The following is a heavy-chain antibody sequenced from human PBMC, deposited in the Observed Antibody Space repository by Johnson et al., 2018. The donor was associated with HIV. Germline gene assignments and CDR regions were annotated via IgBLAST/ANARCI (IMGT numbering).Heavy chain of an antibody. CDR2: INWHGGST. CDR3: AREGSVGATIFTMFDAFDI. CDR1: GFTFYNYA. J-gene: IGHJ3*02. Sequence: MQLVESGGGVVRPGGSLRLSCAASGFTFYNYAMSWVRQTPGKGLEWVSGINWHGGSTGYADSVKGRFTISRDNTKNSVYLQMNSLRAEDTAVYYCAREGSVGATIFTMFDAFDIWGQGTMVTVSS. V-gene: IGHV3-20*04. D-gene: IGHD1-26*01.